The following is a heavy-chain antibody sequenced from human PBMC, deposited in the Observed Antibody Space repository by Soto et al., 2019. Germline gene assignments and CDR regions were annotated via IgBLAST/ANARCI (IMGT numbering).Heavy chain of an antibody. CDR2: IYYSGST. V-gene: IGHV4-59*08. Sequence: PSETLSLTCTVSGGSISSYYWSWIRQPPGKGLEWIGYIYYSGSTNYNPSLKSRVTISVDTSKNQFSLKLSSVTAADTAVYYCATHSYDSSGIDPWGQGTLVTVSS. CDR1: GGSISSYY. CDR3: ATHSYDSSGIDP. D-gene: IGHD3-22*01. J-gene: IGHJ5*02.